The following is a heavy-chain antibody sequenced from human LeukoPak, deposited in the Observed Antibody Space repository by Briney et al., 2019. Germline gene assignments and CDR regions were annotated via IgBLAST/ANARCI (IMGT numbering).Heavy chain of an antibody. V-gene: IGHV4-61*01. CDR1: GGSVSSGSYY. J-gene: IGHJ4*02. Sequence: PSETLSLTCTVSGGSVSSGSYYWSWIRQPPGKGLEWIGYIYYSGSTNYNPSLKSRVTISVDTSKNQLSLKLSSVTAADTAVYYCARGGYDSYGYNDGPFLVYWGQGTLVTVSS. D-gene: IGHD5-18*01. CDR2: IYYSGST. CDR3: ARGGYDSYGYNDGPFLVY.